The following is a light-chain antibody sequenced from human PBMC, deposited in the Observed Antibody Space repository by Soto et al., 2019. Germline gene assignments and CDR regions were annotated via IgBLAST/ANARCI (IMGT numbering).Light chain of an antibody. Sequence: VVLTQSPATLSLSPGERATLSCRASQSVDSYLAWYQQKPGQAPRLLIYDASNRATGVPARFSGSGSGTDFTLTINSLEPEDFAVYYCQQFRNWPWTFGQGTKVDIK. CDR1: QSVDSY. CDR3: QQFRNWPWT. CDR2: DAS. J-gene: IGKJ1*01. V-gene: IGKV3-11*01.